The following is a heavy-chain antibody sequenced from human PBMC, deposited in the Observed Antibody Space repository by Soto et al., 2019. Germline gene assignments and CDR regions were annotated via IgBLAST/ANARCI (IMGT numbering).Heavy chain of an antibody. CDR2: ILPVFGVP. Sequence: QVQLVQSGAEVKKPGSSVRVSCKTSGGTFNSYAISWVRQAPGQRLEWMGGILPVFGVPTYAQQFQGRVTISADKSTSTAYMDLDSLSFEDTAVYYCARDRAAASGIHAYVVCGQGTLVIGSS. CDR3: ARDRAAASGIHAYVV. J-gene: IGHJ3*01. CDR1: GGTFNSYA. D-gene: IGHD6-13*01. V-gene: IGHV1-69*17.